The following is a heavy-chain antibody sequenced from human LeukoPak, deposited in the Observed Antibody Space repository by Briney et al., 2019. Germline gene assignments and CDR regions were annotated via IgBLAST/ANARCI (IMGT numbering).Heavy chain of an antibody. CDR1: GFTFSSYA. CDR2: ISYDGSDK. Sequence: PGGSLRLSCAASGFTFSSYAMHWVRQAPGKGLEWVAVISYDGSDKYYADSVKGRFTISRDNSKNTLYLQMNSLRAGDTAVYYCARVYDSSGYYSLMFDYWGQGTLVTVSS. J-gene: IGHJ4*02. D-gene: IGHD3-22*01. V-gene: IGHV3-30*04. CDR3: ARVYDSSGYYSLMFDY.